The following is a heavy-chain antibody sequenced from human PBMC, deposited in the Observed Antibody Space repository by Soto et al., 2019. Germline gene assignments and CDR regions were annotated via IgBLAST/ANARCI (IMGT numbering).Heavy chain of an antibody. D-gene: IGHD6-6*01. J-gene: IGHJ4*02. Sequence: ASVKVSCKTSGFTFTGYYMHWVRQAPGQGLEWMGWINPNSGGTNYAQKFQGRVTMTRDTSISTAYMELTRLTFDDTAVYYCAKSSRSSSLGAFDYWGQGTLVTVS. V-gene: IGHV1-2*02. CDR2: INPNSGGT. CDR3: AKSSRSSSLGAFDY. CDR1: GFTFTGYY.